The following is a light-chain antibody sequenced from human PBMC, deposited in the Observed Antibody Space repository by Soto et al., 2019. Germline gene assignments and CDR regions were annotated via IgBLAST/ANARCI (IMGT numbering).Light chain of an antibody. J-gene: IGKJ1*01. CDR3: QQYNNWPRT. V-gene: IGKV3D-15*03. CDR2: GAS. CDR1: QSVSSN. Sequence: ELVMTQSPATLSVSPGERATLSCRASQSVSSNLAWYQQKPGQAPRLLIYGASIRATGIPARFSGSGSGTDSTLTISILQSEDFAVYYCQQYNNWPRTFGQGTKVEI.